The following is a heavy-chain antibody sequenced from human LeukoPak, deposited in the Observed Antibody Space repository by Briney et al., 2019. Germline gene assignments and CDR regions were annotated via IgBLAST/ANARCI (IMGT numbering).Heavy chain of an antibody. CDR2: MYSCGST. Sequence: GGSLRLPCAASGFIVSSNYMSWVRQAPGKGLEWVSVMYSCGSTYYADSVKGRFTISRDNSKNTLYLQMNSLRTEDTAVYYCAREGCGGYCSSTSCSRRYYGMDVWGQGTTVTVSS. D-gene: IGHD2-2*03. V-gene: IGHV3-66*03. J-gene: IGHJ6*02. CDR1: GFIVSSNY. CDR3: AREGCGGYCSSTSCSRRYYGMDV.